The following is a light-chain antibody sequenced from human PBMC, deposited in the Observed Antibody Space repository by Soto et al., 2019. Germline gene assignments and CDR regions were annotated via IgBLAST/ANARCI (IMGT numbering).Light chain of an antibody. V-gene: IGKV3-15*01. CDR2: GAS. J-gene: IGKJ1*01. CDR1: QSVSSN. Sequence: ELLMTQSPATLSVSPGERATLSCRASQSVSSNLAWYQQNPGQAPRLLIYGASTRATGIPARFSGSGSGTEFTLTISSLQSEDFAVYYCQQYNNWPRTFGQGTKVDIK. CDR3: QQYNNWPRT.